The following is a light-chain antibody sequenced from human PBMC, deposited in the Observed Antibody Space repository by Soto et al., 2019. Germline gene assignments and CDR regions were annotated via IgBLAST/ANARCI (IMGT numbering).Light chain of an antibody. Sequence: QSVLTQPPSVSAAPGQKVTISCSGSTSNIGNNYVSWYQHLPGTAPKLLISANHQRPSGIPDRFSGSKSGTSATLGIAGLQTGDEADYYCGTWDTSLSAGVFGGGTKLTVL. CDR1: TSNIGNNY. J-gene: IGLJ2*01. CDR3: GTWDTSLSAGV. V-gene: IGLV1-51*01. CDR2: ANH.